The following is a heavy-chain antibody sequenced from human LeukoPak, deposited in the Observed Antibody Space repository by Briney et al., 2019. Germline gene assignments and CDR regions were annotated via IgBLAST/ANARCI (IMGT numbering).Heavy chain of an antibody. V-gene: IGHV4-34*01. CDR1: GGSFSGYY. CDR3: ARRWLHTWYYYMDV. Sequence: KPSETLSLTCAVYGGSFSGYYWSWIRQPPGKGLEWIGEINHSGSTNYNPSLKSRVTISVDTSKNQFSLKPSSVTAADTAVYYCARRWLHTWYYYMDVWGKGTTVTISS. J-gene: IGHJ6*03. D-gene: IGHD5-24*01. CDR2: INHSGST.